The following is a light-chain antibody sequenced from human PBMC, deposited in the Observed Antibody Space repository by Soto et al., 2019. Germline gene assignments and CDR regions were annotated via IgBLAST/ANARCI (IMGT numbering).Light chain of an antibody. CDR2: AAS. CDR3: QQYYDWPIT. V-gene: IGKV3-15*01. J-gene: IGKJ5*01. Sequence: EIVLTQSPATLSVSPGERATLSCRASQGISSLLAWYQQKPGQAPRLLIYAASTRAAGIPARFSGSGSGTDFTLTISSLQSEDSAVYYCQQYYDWPITFGQGTRLDIK. CDR1: QGISSL.